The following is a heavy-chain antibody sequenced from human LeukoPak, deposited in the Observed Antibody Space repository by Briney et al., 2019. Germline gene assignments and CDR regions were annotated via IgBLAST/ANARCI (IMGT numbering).Heavy chain of an antibody. CDR1: GGSISSYY. J-gene: IGHJ4*02. V-gene: IGHV4-59*08. CDR2: TYYSGST. Sequence: PSETLSLTCTVSGGSISSYYWSWIRQPPGKGLEWIGDTYYSGSTNYNPSLKSRVTISVDTSKNQFSLRLSSVTAADMAVYYSARLASGSYGPLTPFDYWGQGTLVTVSS. D-gene: IGHD1-26*01. CDR3: ARLASGSYGPLTPFDY.